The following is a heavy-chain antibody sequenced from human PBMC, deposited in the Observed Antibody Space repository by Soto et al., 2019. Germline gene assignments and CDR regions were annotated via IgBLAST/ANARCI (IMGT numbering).Heavy chain of an antibody. CDR3: ARPGEQWPDFDY. V-gene: IGHV3-21*01. CDR2: ISSSSSYI. D-gene: IGHD6-19*01. Sequence: PGGSLRLSCAASGFTFSSYSMNWVRQAPGKGLEWVSSISSSSSYIYYADSVKGRFTISRDNAKNSLYLQMNSLRAEDTAVYYCARPGEQWPDFDYWGQGTLGTVSS. J-gene: IGHJ4*02. CDR1: GFTFSSYS.